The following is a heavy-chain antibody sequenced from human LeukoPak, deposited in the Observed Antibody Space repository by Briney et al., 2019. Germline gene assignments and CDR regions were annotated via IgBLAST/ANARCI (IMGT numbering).Heavy chain of an antibody. CDR1: GFAFNSQT. V-gene: IGHV3-73*01. D-gene: IGHD6-19*01. Sequence: PGGSLRLSCAASGFAFNSQTMSWVRQASGKGLEWVGRIRSKANNYATAYAASVKGRFTISRDDSKNTAYLQMNSLKTEDTAVYYCTNFIAVADIGDWGQGTLVTVSS. CDR3: TNFIAVADIGD. CDR2: IRSKANNYAT. J-gene: IGHJ4*02.